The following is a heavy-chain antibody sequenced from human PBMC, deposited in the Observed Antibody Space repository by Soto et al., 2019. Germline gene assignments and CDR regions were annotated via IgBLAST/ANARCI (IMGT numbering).Heavy chain of an antibody. CDR3: ARRYAGNFDY. V-gene: IGHV4-59*01. Sequence: PSETLSLTCTVSGGSIRSYYWSWIRQPPGKGLEWIGYIYYSGSTNYNPSLKSRVTISVDTSKNQFSLKLSSVTAADTAVYYCARRYAGNFDYWGQGTLVTVSS. J-gene: IGHJ4*02. D-gene: IGHD2-8*01. CDR2: IYYSGST. CDR1: GGSIRSYY.